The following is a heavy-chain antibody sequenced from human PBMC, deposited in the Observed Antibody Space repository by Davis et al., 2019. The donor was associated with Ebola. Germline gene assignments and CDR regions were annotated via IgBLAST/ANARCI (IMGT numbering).Heavy chain of an antibody. J-gene: IGHJ2*01. Sequence: GESLKISCAASGFIFSSDTMYWVRQAPGKGLEWVSFISSSSNYIYYADSVKGRFTVSRDNAKNSLYLQMNSLRAEDTAVYYCVRDPALVVTGGGWFFGLWGRGTLVTVSS. D-gene: IGHD2-21*02. CDR2: ISSSSNYI. CDR1: GFIFSSDT. V-gene: IGHV3-21*01. CDR3: VRDPALVVTGGGWFFGL.